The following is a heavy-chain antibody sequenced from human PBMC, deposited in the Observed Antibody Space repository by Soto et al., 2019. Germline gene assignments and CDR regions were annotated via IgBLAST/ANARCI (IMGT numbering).Heavy chain of an antibody. CDR3: AKIGYYYDSSGYYDAGGY. CDR2: ISYDGSNK. V-gene: IGHV3-30*18. Sequence: GGSLRLSCAASGFTFSSYGMHWVRQAPGKGLEWVAVISYDGSNKYYADSVKGRFTISRDNSKNTLYLQMNSLRAEDTAVYYCAKIGYYYDSSGYYDAGGYWGQGTLVTVS. J-gene: IGHJ4*02. CDR1: GFTFSSYG. D-gene: IGHD3-22*01.